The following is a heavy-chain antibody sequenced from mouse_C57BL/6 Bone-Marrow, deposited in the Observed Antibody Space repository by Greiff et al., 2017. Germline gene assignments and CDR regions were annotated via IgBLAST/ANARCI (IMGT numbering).Heavy chain of an antibody. Sequence: QVQLQQSGPELVKPGASVKISCKASGYAFSSSWMNWVKQRPGKGLEWIGRIYPGDGDTNYNGKFKGKATLTADKSSSTAYMQLSSLTSEDSAVYFCARDSSGYFYAMDYWGQGTSVTVSS. J-gene: IGHJ4*01. CDR2: IYPGDGDT. CDR3: ARDSSGYFYAMDY. CDR1: GYAFSSSW. D-gene: IGHD3-2*02. V-gene: IGHV1-82*01.